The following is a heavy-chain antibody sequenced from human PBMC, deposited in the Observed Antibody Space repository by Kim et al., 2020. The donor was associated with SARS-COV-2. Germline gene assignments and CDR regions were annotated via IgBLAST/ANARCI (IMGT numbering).Heavy chain of an antibody. Sequence: SETLSLTCTVSGGSISSGGYYWSWIRQHPGKGLEWIGYIYYSGSTYYNPSLKSRVNISVDTSKNQFSLKRSSVTAADTAVYYCARVPPSSGYSDYWGQGTLVTVYS. V-gene: IGHV4-31*03. CDR3: ARVPPSSGYSDY. D-gene: IGHD3-22*01. CDR1: GGSISSGGYY. J-gene: IGHJ4*02. CDR2: IYYSGST.